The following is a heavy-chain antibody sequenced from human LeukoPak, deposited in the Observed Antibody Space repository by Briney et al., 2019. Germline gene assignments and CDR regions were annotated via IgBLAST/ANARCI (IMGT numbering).Heavy chain of an antibody. V-gene: IGHV3-48*02. CDR3: ARGGHFSYDDTSGSWVNY. J-gene: IGHJ4*02. Sequence: GGSLRLSCAASGSTFSNSNMNWVRQAPGKGLEWVSFVSSSGSTIYYADSVKGRFTISRDNAKNSLYLQMNTLRDEDTAVYYCARGGHFSYDDTSGSWVNYWGLGTLVTVSS. CDR1: GSTFSNSN. CDR2: VSSSGSTI. D-gene: IGHD3-22*01.